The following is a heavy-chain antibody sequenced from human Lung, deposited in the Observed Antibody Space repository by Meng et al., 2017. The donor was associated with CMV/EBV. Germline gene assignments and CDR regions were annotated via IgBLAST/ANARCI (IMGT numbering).Heavy chain of an antibody. CDR1: GFALNTSGLG. CDR3: AHSPRLKDCTSTDCYGVGAEVDS. V-gene: IGHV2-5*01. CDR2: IFWNDDK. Sequence: SCPTLARPTQTLTLTCSFSGFALNTSGLGVDWIRQPPGGTLEWLAPIFWNDDKRYSPYPKSRLTITKDTSKNHVVITMTNMDPLDTAAYYCAHSPRLKDCTSTDCYGVGAEVDSWGQGTXVTVSS. J-gene: IGHJ5*01. D-gene: IGHD2-2*01.